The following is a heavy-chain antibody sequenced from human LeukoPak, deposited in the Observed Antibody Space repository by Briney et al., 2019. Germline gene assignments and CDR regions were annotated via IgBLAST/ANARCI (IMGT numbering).Heavy chain of an antibody. V-gene: IGHV1-8*01. CDR2: MNPNSGNT. CDR3: ARGGYSNYYMDV. D-gene: IGHD4-11*01. CDR1: GYTFTSYD. Sequence: ASVKVSCKASGYTFTSYDINWVRQATGQGLEWMGWMNPNSGNTGYAQKFQGRVTMTRNTSISTAYMELSSLRSEDTAVYYCARGGYSNYYMDVWGKGTTVTVSS. J-gene: IGHJ6*03.